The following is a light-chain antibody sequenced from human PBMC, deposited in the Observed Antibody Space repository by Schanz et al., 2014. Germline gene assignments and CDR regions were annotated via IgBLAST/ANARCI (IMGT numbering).Light chain of an antibody. CDR3: QQFKSYPYT. CDR1: QSISTW. J-gene: IGKJ2*01. V-gene: IGKV1-5*01. Sequence: DIQLPQSPSSLSASVGDRVTITCRASQSISTWLAWYQQKPRKAPKLLIYDASSLESGVPSRFSGSGSGTDFTLTISSLQPEDFATYYCQQFKSYPYTLGQGTKLEI. CDR2: DAS.